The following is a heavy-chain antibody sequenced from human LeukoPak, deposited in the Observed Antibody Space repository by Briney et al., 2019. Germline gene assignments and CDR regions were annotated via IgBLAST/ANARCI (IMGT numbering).Heavy chain of an antibody. CDR3: AKNGGYSSGWQFDY. CDR2: IRGSGGTT. V-gene: IGHV3-23*01. J-gene: IGHJ4*02. CDR1: GFTFSSYA. D-gene: IGHD6-19*01. Sequence: GGSLRLSCGASGFTFSSYAMTWVRQAPGKGLEWVSGIRGSGGTTNYADSVKGRFTISRDNSKNTLFLQMNSLRAEDTAVYYCAKNGGYSSGWQFDYWGQGTLVTVSS.